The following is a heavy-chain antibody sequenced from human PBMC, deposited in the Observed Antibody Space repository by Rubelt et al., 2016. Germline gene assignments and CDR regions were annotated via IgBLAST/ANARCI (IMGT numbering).Heavy chain of an antibody. V-gene: IGHV4-38-2*02. J-gene: IGHJ6*03. CDR3: TRVRPLVRFLGGGDYYMDV. D-gene: IGHD3-3*01. CDR2: IYHSGST. CDR1: GYSISSGYY. Sequence: QVQLQESGPGLVKPSETLSLTCTVSGYSISSGYYWGWIRQPPGKGLEWIGSIYHSGSTYYNPSLKSRVTISMDTSKNQFSLKVRAVTAADTAVDYGTRVRPLVRFLGGGDYYMDVWGKGTTVTVSS.